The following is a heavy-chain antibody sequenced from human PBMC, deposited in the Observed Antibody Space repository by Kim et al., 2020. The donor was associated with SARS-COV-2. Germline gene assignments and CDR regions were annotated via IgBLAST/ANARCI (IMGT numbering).Heavy chain of an antibody. V-gene: IGHV3-23*01. D-gene: IGHD6-13*01. J-gene: IGHJ4*02. CDR1: GFTFSSYG. CDR2: ISGSDGST. Sequence: GGSLRLSCVASGFTFSSYGMSWVRQAPGKGLECVSDISGSDGSTNYADSVKGRFTISRDNSKSTLYLQMNSLRAEDTAVYYCAKGPYSSGWYAHPGQEIDYWGQGTLLTVSS. CDR3: AKGPYSSGWYAHPGQEIDY.